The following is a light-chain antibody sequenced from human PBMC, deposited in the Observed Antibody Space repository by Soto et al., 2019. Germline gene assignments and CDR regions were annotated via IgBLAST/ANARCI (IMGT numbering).Light chain of an antibody. CDR1: QSVSSNY. Sequence: VFTQSPGTLSLSPGERATLSCRASQSVSSNYLAWYQQKPGQAPRLLIYDTSSRASDIPDRFSGSGSGTDFTLTISRLEPEDFAVYFCQQYGSSPTFGQGTKVDI. CDR3: QQYGSSPT. J-gene: IGKJ1*01. CDR2: DTS. V-gene: IGKV3-20*01.